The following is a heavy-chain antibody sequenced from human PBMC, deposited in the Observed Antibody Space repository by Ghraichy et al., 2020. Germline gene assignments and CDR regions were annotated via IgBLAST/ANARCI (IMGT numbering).Heavy chain of an antibody. CDR3: ATGDTMVRGVITDDS. V-gene: IGHV4-39*01. D-gene: IGHD3-10*01. CDR2: IYYSGST. Sequence: ETLSLTCTVSGGSISSSSYYWGWIRQPPGKGLEWIGSIYYSGSTYYNPSLKSRVTMSVDTSKNQFSLKLSSATAADTAVYYCATGDTMVRGVITDDSWGQGTLVTVSS. CDR1: GGSISSSSYY. J-gene: IGHJ5*01.